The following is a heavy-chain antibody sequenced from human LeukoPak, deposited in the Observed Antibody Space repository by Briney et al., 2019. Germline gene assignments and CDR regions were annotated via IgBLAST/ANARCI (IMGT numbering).Heavy chain of an antibody. V-gene: IGHV4-59*01. J-gene: IGHJ4*02. D-gene: IGHD6-19*01. CDR3: ARGTRSNGWYLPFGY. Sequence: SETLSLTCTVSGGSISSYYWSWIRQPPGKGLEWIGYIYYSGSTNYNPSLKSRVTISVDTSKNQFSLKLSSVTAADTAVYYCARGTRSNGWYLPFGYWGQGTLVTVSS. CDR2: IYYSGST. CDR1: GGSISSYY.